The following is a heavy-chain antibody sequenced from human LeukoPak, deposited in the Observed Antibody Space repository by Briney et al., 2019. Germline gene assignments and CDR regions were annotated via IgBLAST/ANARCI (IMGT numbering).Heavy chain of an antibody. D-gene: IGHD6-19*01. CDR2: IIPIFGTA. Sequence: ASVKVSCKASGSTFSSYAISWVRQAPGQGLEWMGGIIPIFGTANYAQKFQGRVTITTDESTSTAYMELSSLRSEDTAVYYCARDLRLIAVAGTRVIGWFDPWGQGTLVTVSS. CDR3: ARDLRLIAVAGTRVIGWFDP. V-gene: IGHV1-69*05. J-gene: IGHJ5*02. CDR1: GSTFSSYA.